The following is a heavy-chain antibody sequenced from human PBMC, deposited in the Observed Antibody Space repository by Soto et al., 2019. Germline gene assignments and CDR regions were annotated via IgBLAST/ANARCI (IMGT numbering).Heavy chain of an antibody. J-gene: IGHJ4*02. CDR2: FNPKTGGA. V-gene: IGHV1-2*02. Sequence: GPSVKVSCKASGYIFPDYYIHWVRQAPGQGLEWMGWFNPKTGGANSAQKFQGRVTMTRDTSITTVYLELSRLTSDDTAVYFCSRGSAATNSCFVYWGQGSMVTFNS. CDR3: SRGSAATNSCFVY. CDR1: GYIFPDYY. D-gene: IGHD1-26*01.